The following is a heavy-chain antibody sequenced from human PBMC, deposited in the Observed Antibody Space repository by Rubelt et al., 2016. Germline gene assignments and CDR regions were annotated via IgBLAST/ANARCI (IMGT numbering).Heavy chain of an antibody. CDR2: IYPGDSDT. J-gene: IGHJ3*02. CDR3: ASLSSSSHDAFDI. V-gene: IGHV5-51*01. D-gene: IGHD6-6*01. CDR1: GYSFTSYW. Sequence: EVQLVQSGAEVKKPGESLKISCKGSGYSFTSYWIGWVRQMPGKGLEWMGIIYPGDSDTRYSPAFQGQGTISADKSISTAYLQWSSLKASDTAMYYCASLSSSSHDAFDIWGQGTMVTVSS.